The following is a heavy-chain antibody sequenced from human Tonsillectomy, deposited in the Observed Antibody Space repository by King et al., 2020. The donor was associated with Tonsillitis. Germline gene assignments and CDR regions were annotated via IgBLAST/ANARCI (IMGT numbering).Heavy chain of an antibody. CDR2: ISSSRSTI. V-gene: IGHV3-48*02. CDR3: ARDRRRVMYFWDAVDI. J-gene: IGHJ3*02. D-gene: IGHD3-16*01. CDR1: GFTFSSYS. Sequence: VQLVESGGGLVQPGGSLRLSCAASGFTFSSYSMNWVRQAPGKGLEWVSYISSSRSTIYYADSVKGRFNISRDNAKNSLYLQMNSLRDADTAVYYCARDRRRVMYFWDAVDIWGQGTMVTVSS.